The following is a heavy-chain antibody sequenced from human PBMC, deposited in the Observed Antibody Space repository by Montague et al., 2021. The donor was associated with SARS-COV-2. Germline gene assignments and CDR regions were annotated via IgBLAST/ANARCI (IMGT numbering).Heavy chain of an antibody. CDR2: INSDGSST. D-gene: IGHD2-2*02. J-gene: IGHJ6*02. CDR1: GFTFSSYW. Sequence: SLRLSCAASGFTFSSYWMHWVRQAPGKGLVWVSRINSDGSSTSYADSVKGRFTISRGNAKNTLYLQMNSLRAEDTAVYYCARDQPIVVVPAAIRGYYYYGMDVWGQGTTVTVS. CDR3: ARDQPIVVVPAAIRGYYYYGMDV. V-gene: IGHV3-74*01.